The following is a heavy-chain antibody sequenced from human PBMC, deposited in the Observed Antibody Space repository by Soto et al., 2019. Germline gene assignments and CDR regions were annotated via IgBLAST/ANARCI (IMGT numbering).Heavy chain of an antibody. CDR3: ARGHLAVVPVASWFYYMDV. J-gene: IGHJ6*03. CDR2: INAGNGNT. CDR1: GYTFTNYA. D-gene: IGHD2-2*01. Sequence: ASVKVSCKASGYTFTNYAVHWVRQTPGQRLEWMGWINAGNGNTRFSQNLQGRVTITRDTSARTVYMELSSLRSEDTAVYYCARGHLAVVPVASWFYYMDVWGKGTTVTVSS. V-gene: IGHV1-3*01.